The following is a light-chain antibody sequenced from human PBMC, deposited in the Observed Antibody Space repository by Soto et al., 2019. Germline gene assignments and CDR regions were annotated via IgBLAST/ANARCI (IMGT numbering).Light chain of an antibody. CDR3: SSYTSSSTPGV. Sequence: QSALTQPASVSGSPGQSITISCTGTSSDVGGYNYVSWYQQHPGKAPKLMIYDVSNRPSGVSNRFSGSKSGNTASLTISGLQAEDEADYYCSSYTSSSTPGVFGTGTKVTAL. CDR2: DVS. J-gene: IGLJ1*01. V-gene: IGLV2-14*01. CDR1: SSDVGGYNY.